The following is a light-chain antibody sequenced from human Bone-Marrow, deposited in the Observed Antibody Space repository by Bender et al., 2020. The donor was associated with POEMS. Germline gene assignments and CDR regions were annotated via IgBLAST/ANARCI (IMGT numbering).Light chain of an antibody. Sequence: QSVLTQPPSVSAAPGQKVTISCSGSSSNIGNNFVSWYQQLPGKAPKLLIYDNNQRPSGIPDRFSGSKSGASASLAISGLQSEDAADYYCSTWDDRLNAWLFGGGTKLTVL. CDR2: DNN. CDR3: STWDDRLNAWL. CDR1: SSNIGNNF. J-gene: IGLJ3*02. V-gene: IGLV1-51*01.